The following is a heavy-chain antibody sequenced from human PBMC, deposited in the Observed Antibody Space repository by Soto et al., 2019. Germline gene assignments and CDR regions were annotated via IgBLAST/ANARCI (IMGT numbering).Heavy chain of an antibody. V-gene: IGHV3-15*01. CDR2: IKSDAYGGAI. D-gene: IGHD1-1*01. Sequence: EVQLVESGGGLVKPGGSLRLSCAGSGFTFSNAWMSWVRRAPGKGLEWVGRIKSDAYGGAIDYAAPVKGRLTISRDDSKTTLFLQMNNLSAEDTAVYSCTTTKGRLEPPTNDSWGQGTPVIVSP. CDR3: TTTKGRLEPPTNDS. J-gene: IGHJ4*02. CDR1: GFTFSNAW.